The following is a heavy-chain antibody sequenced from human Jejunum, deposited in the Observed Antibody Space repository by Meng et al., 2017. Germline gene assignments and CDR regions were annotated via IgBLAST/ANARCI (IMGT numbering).Heavy chain of an antibody. CDR1: GFILSNYW. CDR2: IKQDGSEK. V-gene: IGHV3-7*01. J-gene: IGHJ4*02. CDR3: ARVDRTSSEDF. Sequence: GGSLRLSCAASGFILSNYWMSWVRQAPGKGLEWVANIKQDGSEKYYVDSVKGRFTISRDNANNSLYLQMNYLGVDDTAMYFCARVDRTSSEDFWGQGTLVTSPQ. D-gene: IGHD6-6*01.